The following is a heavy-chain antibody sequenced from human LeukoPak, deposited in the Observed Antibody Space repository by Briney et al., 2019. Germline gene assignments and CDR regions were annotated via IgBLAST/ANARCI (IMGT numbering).Heavy chain of an antibody. CDR2: FDPEDGET. CDR1: GYTLTELS. D-gene: IGHD3-3*01. CDR3: ATDSPNFCRFFTPPV. J-gene: IGHJ4*02. Sequence: ASVKVSCKVSGYTLTELSMHWVRQAPGKGLEWMGGFDPEDGETIYAQKFQGRVTMTEDTSTDTAYMELSSLRSEDTAVYYCATDSPNFCRFFTPPVWGQGTLVTGSS. V-gene: IGHV1-24*01.